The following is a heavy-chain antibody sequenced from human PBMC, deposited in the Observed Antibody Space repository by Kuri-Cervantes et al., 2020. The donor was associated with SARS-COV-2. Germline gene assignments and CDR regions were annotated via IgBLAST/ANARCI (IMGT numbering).Heavy chain of an antibody. Sequence: ASVKVSCKASGYTFTNYAMNWVRQAPGQGLEWMGWINTNTGNPTYAQGFTGRFVFSLDTSVSTAYLQISSLKAEDTAVYYCARALGSYYTSGMDVWGQGTTVTVSS. CDR3: ARALGSYYTSGMDV. CDR2: INTNTGNP. J-gene: IGHJ6*02. CDR1: GYTFTNYA. V-gene: IGHV7-4-1*02. D-gene: IGHD3-10*01.